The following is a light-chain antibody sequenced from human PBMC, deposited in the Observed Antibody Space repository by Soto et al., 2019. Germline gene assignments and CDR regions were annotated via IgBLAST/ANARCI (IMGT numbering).Light chain of an antibody. CDR2: RDN. J-gene: IGLJ3*02. V-gene: IGLV1-47*01. CDR3: ATWDDSLSGWV. Sequence: QSALTQPPSASGTPGQRVTISCSGSSSNIERNYVYWYQQLPGTAPKLLIFRDNQRPSGVPDRISGSKSGTSASLAISGLRSEDEADYICATWDDSLSGWVFGGGTQLTVL. CDR1: SSNIERNY.